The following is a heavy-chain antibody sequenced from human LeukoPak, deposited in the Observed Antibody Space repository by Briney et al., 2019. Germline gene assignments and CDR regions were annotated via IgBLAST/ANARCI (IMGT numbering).Heavy chain of an antibody. CDR2: IYTSGST. CDR3: ARDIRDYGDYGVNDDARDI. D-gene: IGHD4-17*01. CDR1: GGSISSYY. Sequence: IPSETLSLTCTVSGGSISSYYWSWIRQPAGKGLEWIGRIYTSGSTNYNPSLTSRVTMSVDTSKNQFSLKLSSVTAADTAVYYCARDIRDYGDYGVNDDARDIWGQGTRVTVSS. J-gene: IGHJ3*02. V-gene: IGHV4-4*07.